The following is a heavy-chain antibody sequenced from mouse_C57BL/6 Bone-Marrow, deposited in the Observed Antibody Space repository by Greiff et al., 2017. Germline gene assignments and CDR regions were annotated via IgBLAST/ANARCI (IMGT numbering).Heavy chain of an antibody. J-gene: IGHJ3*01. CDR1: GYTFTSYW. V-gene: IGHV1-5*01. CDR2: IYPGNSDT. Sequence: SGTVLARPGASVKMSCKTSGYTFTSYWMHWVKQRPGQGLEWIGAIYPGNSDTSYNQKFKGKAKLTAVTSASTAYMELSSLTNEDSAVYYCTNYYGSSSSWFAYWGQGTLVTVSA. CDR3: TNYYGSSSSWFAY. D-gene: IGHD1-1*01.